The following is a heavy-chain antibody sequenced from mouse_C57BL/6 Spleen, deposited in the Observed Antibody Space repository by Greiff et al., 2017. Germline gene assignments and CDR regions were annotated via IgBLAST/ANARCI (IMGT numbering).Heavy chain of an antibody. CDR3: ARRDYGTPLFHY. Sequence: QVQLQQSGAELVKPGASVKISCKASGYAFSSYWMNWVKQRPGKGLEWIGQIYPGDGDTNYNGKFKGKATLTADKSSSTAYMQLSSLTSEDSAVYFCARRDYGTPLFHYWGQGTTLTVSS. CDR2: IYPGDGDT. D-gene: IGHD1-1*01. V-gene: IGHV1-80*01. J-gene: IGHJ2*01. CDR1: GYAFSSYW.